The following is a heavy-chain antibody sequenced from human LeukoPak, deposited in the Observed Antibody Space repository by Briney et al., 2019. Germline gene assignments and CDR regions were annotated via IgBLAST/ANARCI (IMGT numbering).Heavy chain of an antibody. V-gene: IGHV3-49*04. CDR3: TSHPTGYFDWLSNFDY. CDR1: GFTFGDYP. D-gene: IGHD3-9*01. J-gene: IGHJ4*02. CDR2: IRSKAYGGTT. Sequence: GGSQRLSCTASGFTFGDYPMSWVRQAPGKGLEWVGFIRSKAYGGTTEYAASVKGRFTISRDDSKSIAYLQMNSLKTEDTAVYYCTSHPTGYFDWLSNFDYWGQGTLATVSS.